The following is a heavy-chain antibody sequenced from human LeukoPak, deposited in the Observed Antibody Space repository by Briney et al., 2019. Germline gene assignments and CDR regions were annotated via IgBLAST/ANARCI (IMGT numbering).Heavy chain of an antibody. D-gene: IGHD2-2*02. CDR1: GFTFDDYA. J-gene: IGHJ4*02. V-gene: IGHV3-9*01. CDR2: ISWNSGSI. CDR3: AKGAVVPAAIDY. Sequence: PGGSLRLSCAASGFTFDDYAMHWVRQAPGKGLEWVSGISWNSGSIGYADSVKGRFTISRDNAKNSLYLQMNSLRAEDTALYYCAKGAVVPAAIDYWGQGTLSPSPQ.